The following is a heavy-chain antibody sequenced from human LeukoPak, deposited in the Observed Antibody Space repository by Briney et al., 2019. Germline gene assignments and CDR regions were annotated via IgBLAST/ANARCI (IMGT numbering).Heavy chain of an antibody. Sequence: GGSLRLSCAASGFTFSSYWMTWIRQAPGKGLEWVSYISNRGSTIHYADSVRGRFTISRDNAKKSLYLQMNGLRAEDTAVYYCARSADRSGYFREITLYYFDYWGQGTLVTVSS. V-gene: IGHV3-11*01. CDR2: ISNRGSTI. D-gene: IGHD3-22*01. CDR3: ARSADRSGYFREITLYYFDY. J-gene: IGHJ4*02. CDR1: GFTFSSYW.